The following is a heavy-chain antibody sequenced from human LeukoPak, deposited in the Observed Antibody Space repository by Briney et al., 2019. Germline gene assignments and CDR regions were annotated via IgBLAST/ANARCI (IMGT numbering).Heavy chain of an antibody. V-gene: IGHV1-18*01. D-gene: IGHD5-18*01. Sequence: GASAKVSRKTPGYTFTSYGVGWGPQAPGQRLGWRGWISTYNYNTNYVQKFRGRVTLTKDTSTSTVYMELRSLRSDDTAIYYCARQVDTTMALPDYWGQGTLVTVSA. CDR3: ARQVDTTMALPDY. CDR2: ISTYNYNT. CDR1: GYTFTSYG. J-gene: IGHJ4*02.